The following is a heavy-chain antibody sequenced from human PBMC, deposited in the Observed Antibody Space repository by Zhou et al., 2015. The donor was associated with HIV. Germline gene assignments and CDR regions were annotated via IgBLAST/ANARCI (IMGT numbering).Heavy chain of an antibody. CDR3: ARSNLNFRVRTREDWFGP. J-gene: IGHJ5*02. V-gene: IGHV1-8*01. Sequence: QVLLEQSDAEVKKPGASVKVSCKASGYRFPNYYVHWVRQATGQGFEWMGWMDPKSGDRGYAEKLQDRLTVTRDVSKSVLYMELSSLRPEDTAIYYCARSNLNFRVRTREDWFGPWGQGTQVTVSS. D-gene: IGHD1-1*01. CDR1: GYRFPNYY. CDR2: MDPKSGDR.